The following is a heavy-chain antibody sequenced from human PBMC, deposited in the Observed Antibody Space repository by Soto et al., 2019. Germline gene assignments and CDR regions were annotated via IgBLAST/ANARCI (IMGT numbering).Heavy chain of an antibody. CDR1: GFPFSDYY. CDR2: ISGNGEII. CDR3: ARDVDADFRTDFDY. Sequence: GGSLRLSCAASGFPFSDYYIHWIRRAPGKGLEWISHISGNGEIIQYAASARGRFTISRDNAENSVYLEMDSLRAEDTALYYCARDVDADFRTDFDYWGRGTLVTVSS. J-gene: IGHJ4*02. D-gene: IGHD4-17*01. V-gene: IGHV3-11*01.